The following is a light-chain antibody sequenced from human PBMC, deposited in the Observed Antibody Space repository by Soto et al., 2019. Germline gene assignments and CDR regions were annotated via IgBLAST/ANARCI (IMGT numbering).Light chain of an antibody. J-gene: IGLJ1*01. V-gene: IGLV1-40*01. CDR3: QSYDSSLSGYV. CDR1: SSSIGAGYD. CDR2: GNS. Sequence: QSVLTQPPSVSGAPGQRVTISCTGSSSSIGAGYDVHWYQQLPGTAPKLLIYGNSNRPSGVPDRFSGSKSGTSASLAITGLRAEDEADYYCQSYDSSLSGYVFGTGTKVTVL.